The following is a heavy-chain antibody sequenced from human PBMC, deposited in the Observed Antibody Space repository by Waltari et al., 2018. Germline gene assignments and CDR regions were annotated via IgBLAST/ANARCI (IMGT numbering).Heavy chain of an antibody. J-gene: IGHJ6*02. V-gene: IGHV3-33*03. D-gene: IGHD4-17*01. CDR1: GFSFGRSD. CDR3: ASPIGMTTVTTTSYYGMDV. Sequence: QVQLVESGGGVVQPGRSLRLSCAASGFSFGRSDMPWFSQAPGMGREGVAVIWYDGSNKNYTDSVKGRFTISRDNSKNTLYLQMNSLRVEDTAVYYCASPIGMTTVTTTSYYGMDVWGQGTTVTVSS. CDR2: IWYDGSNK.